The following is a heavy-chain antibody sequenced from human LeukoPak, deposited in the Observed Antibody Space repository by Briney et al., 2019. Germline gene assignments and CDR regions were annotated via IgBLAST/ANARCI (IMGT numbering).Heavy chain of an antibody. CDR3: AHLSVGSYYYDHDVFDY. V-gene: IGHV2-5*02. CDR2: IYWDDDK. Sequence: ESGPTLVKPTQTLTLTCTFSGFSLSISGVGVGWIRQPPGKALEWLALIYWDDDKRYSPSLKSRLTITKDTSKNQVVLTMTNMDPVDTATYYCAHLSVGSYYYDHDVFDYWGQGTLVTVSS. CDR1: GFSLSISGVG. J-gene: IGHJ4*02. D-gene: IGHD3-22*01.